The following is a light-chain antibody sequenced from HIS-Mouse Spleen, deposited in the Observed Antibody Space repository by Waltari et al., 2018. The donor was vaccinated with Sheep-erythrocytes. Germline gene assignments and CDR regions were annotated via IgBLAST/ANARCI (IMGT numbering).Light chain of an antibody. J-gene: IGLJ2*01. CDR2: QDS. CDR1: KLGDKY. Sequence: SYELTQPPSVSVSPGQTASITCSGDKLGDKYACWYHQKPGQSPVLVIYQDSKRPSGIPERFSGSNSANTATLTISGTQAMDEADYYCQAWDSSTVVFGGGTKLTVL. V-gene: IGLV3-1*01. CDR3: QAWDSSTVV.